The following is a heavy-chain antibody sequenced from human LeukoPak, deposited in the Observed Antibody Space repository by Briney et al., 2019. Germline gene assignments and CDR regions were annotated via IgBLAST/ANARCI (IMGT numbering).Heavy chain of an antibody. V-gene: IGHV1-3*01. Sequence: GASVKVSCKVSGYTFSNHAMHWVRQAPGQGLEWMGWIHAGNGDTKYSQKFQGRVTITRDTSASTAYMELSSLRSEDTAVYYCARGAASLYYYYYGMDVWGQGTTVTVSS. CDR2: IHAGNGDT. D-gene: IGHD6-13*01. J-gene: IGHJ6*02. CDR3: ARGAASLYYYYYGMDV. CDR1: GYTFSNHA.